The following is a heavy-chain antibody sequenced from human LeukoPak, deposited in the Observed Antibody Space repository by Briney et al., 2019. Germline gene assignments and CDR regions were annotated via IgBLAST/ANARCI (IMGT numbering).Heavy chain of an antibody. J-gene: IGHJ5*02. CDR1: GFTFSTYG. CDR3: AKMDVVLIRGWFDP. V-gene: IGHV3-7*01. Sequence: PGGSLRLSCAASGFTFSTYGMHWVRQAPGKGLEWVANIKPDGSEKDHVDSVKGRFTISRDNAKNSLYLQLNSLRAEDTAVYYCAKMDVVLIRGWFDPWGQGTLVTVSS. CDR2: IKPDGSEK. D-gene: IGHD3-3*01.